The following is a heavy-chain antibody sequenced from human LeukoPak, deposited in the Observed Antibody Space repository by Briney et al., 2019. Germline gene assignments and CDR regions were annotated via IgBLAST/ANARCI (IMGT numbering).Heavy chain of an antibody. CDR3: ARSVVATILGYYFDY. CDR2: IYHSGST. V-gene: IGHV4-38-2*02. Sequence: SETLSLTCTVSGYSISSGYYWGWIRQPPGKGLEWIGSIYHSGSTYYNPSLKSRVTISVDTSKNQFSLKLSSVTAADTAVYYCARSVVATILGYYFDYWGREPWSPSPQ. CDR1: GYSISSGYY. D-gene: IGHD5-12*01. J-gene: IGHJ4*02.